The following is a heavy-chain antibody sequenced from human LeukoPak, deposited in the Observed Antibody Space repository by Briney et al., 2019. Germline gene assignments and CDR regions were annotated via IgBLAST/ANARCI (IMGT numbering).Heavy chain of an antibody. CDR1: GFTFSSFA. J-gene: IGHJ4*02. CDR2: INNRGGGT. V-gene: IGHV3-23*01. CDR3: AREGAGDSGRYHSYFDL. D-gene: IGHD1-20*01. Sequence: GGSLRLSCADSGFTFSSFAMSWVRQAPGKGLEWVSGINNRGGGTFYADSVQGRFTISRDDSKNTLYLDMNNLRAEDTAVYYCAREGAGDSGRYHSYFDLWGQGDLVTVFS.